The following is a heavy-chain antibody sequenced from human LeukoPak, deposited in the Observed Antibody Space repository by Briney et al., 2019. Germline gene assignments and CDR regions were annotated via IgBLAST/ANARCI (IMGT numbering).Heavy chain of an antibody. Sequence: SETLSLTCTVSGGSISSYYWSWIRQPAGKGLEWIGRIYTSGGTNYNPSLKSRVTMSVDTSKNQFSLKLSSVTAADTAVYYCAREVAVAGTEEYYFDYWGQGTLVTVSS. D-gene: IGHD6-19*01. CDR1: GGSISSYY. J-gene: IGHJ4*02. V-gene: IGHV4-4*07. CDR2: IYTSGGT. CDR3: AREVAVAGTEEYYFDY.